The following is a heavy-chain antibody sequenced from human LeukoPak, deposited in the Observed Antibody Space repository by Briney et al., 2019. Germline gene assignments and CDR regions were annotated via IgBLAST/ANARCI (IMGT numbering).Heavy chain of an antibody. D-gene: IGHD3-3*01. J-gene: IGHJ6*02. CDR2: ISYDGSNK. CDR1: GFTFSSYG. V-gene: IGHV3-30*18. CDR3: AKGVHDFWSGSYYGMDV. Sequence: GGSLRLSCAASGFTFSSYGMHWVRQAPGKGLKWVAVISYDGSNKYYADSVKGRFTISRDNSKNTLYLQMNSLRAEDTAVYYCAKGVHDFWSGSYYGMDVWGQGTTVTVSS.